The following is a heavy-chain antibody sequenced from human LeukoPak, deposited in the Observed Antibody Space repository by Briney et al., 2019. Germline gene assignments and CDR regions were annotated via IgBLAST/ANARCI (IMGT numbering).Heavy chain of an antibody. J-gene: IGHJ3*02. V-gene: IGHV3-21*01. CDR1: GFTFSSYS. CDR2: ISSSSSYI. Sequence: PGGSLRLSCAASGFTFSSYSMNWVRQAPGKGLEWVSSISSSSSYIYYADSVKGRFTISRDNAKNSLYLQMNSLRAEDTAVYYCARSSLTRRGAFDIGGQGTMVTVSS. CDR3: ARSSLTRRGAFDI. D-gene: IGHD3-10*01.